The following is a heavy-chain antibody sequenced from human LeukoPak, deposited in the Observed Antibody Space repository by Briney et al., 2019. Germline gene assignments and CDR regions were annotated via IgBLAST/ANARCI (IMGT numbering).Heavy chain of an antibody. CDR1: GGSISSGSYY. J-gene: IGHJ6*02. V-gene: IGHV4-61*02. D-gene: IGHD4-23*01. CDR3: ARSWVSYYYYGMDV. CDR2: IYTSGST. Sequence: SQTLSLTCTVSGGSISSGSYYWSWIRQPAGTGLEWIGRIYTSGSTNYNPSLKSRVTISVDTSKNQFSLKLSSVTAADTAVYYCARSWVSYYYYGMDVWGQGTTVTVSS.